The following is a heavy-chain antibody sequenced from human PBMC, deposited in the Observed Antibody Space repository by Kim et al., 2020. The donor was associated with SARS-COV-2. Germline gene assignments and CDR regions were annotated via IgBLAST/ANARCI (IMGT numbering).Heavy chain of an antibody. J-gene: IGHJ6*02. Sequence: GESLKISCEGSGDSFSSYWIAWVRQMPGKGLEWMGIIYPGDSDTRYSPSFQGQVTISVDKSISTAYLQWSSLKASDSGRYYCARGARGSYGSGTYSSYYYYGMDVWGQGTTVTVSS. D-gene: IGHD3-10*01. V-gene: IGHV5-51*01. CDR2: IYPGDSDT. CDR1: GDSFSSYW. CDR3: ARGARGSYGSGTYSSYYYYGMDV.